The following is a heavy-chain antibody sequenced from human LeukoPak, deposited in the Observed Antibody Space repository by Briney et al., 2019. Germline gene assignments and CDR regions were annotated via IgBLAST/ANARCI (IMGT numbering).Heavy chain of an antibody. CDR2: INPNSGGT. V-gene: IGHV1-2*04. Sequence: GSSVKVSCKASGGTFSSYAISWVRQAPGQGLEWMGWINPNSGGTNYAQKFQGWVTMTRDTSISTAYMELSRLRSDDTAVYYCAREVVPSYGMDVWGQGTTVTVSS. CDR3: AREVVPSYGMDV. D-gene: IGHD2-2*01. J-gene: IGHJ6*02. CDR1: GGTFSSYA.